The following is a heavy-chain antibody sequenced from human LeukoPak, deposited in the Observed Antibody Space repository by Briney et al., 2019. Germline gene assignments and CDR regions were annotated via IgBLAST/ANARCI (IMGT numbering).Heavy chain of an antibody. V-gene: IGHV6-1*01. CDR3: ARGWLQAWFDP. J-gene: IGHJ5*02. CDR2: TYYKSKWYS. Sequence: SQTLSLTCAISGDNVSSNSAAWNRIRQSPSRGLEWLGRTYYKSKWYSDYALSVKSRITIKPDTSKNQLSLQLNSVTPEDTAVYYCARGWLQAWFDPWGQGTLVTVSS. D-gene: IGHD5-24*01. CDR1: GDNVSSNSAA.